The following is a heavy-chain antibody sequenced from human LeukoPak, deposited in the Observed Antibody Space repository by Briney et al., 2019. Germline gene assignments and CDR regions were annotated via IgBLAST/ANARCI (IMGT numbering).Heavy chain of an antibody. Sequence: GGSLRLSCAASGFTFSSYGMHWVRQAPGKGLEWVAFIRYDGSNKYYADSVKGRFTISRDNSKNTLYLQMNNLRAEDTAVYYCAKERVVVIKEAVFDYWGQGTLVTVSS. CDR3: AKERVVVIKEAVFDY. J-gene: IGHJ4*02. D-gene: IGHD3-22*01. CDR1: GFTFSSYG. V-gene: IGHV3-30*02. CDR2: IRYDGSNK.